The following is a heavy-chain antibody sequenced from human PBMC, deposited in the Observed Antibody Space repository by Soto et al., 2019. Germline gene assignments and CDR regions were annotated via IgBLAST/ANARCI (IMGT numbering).Heavy chain of an antibody. D-gene: IGHD1-7*01. CDR1: VFTCSSYA. CDR2: ISGSGGST. V-gene: IGHV3-23*01. Sequence: WGSLRLSCSASVFTCSSYAMSWFRQAPGKGLEWVSAISGSGGSTYYADSVKGRFTISRDNSKNTLYLQMNSLSAEDTAVYYCGISRWNYGRWGQGTLVTVSS. J-gene: IGHJ4*02. CDR3: GISRWNYGR.